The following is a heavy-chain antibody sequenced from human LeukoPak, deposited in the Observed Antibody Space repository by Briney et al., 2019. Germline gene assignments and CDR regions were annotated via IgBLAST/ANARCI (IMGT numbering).Heavy chain of an antibody. V-gene: IGHV3-23*01. CDR2: ISGSGGST. J-gene: IGHJ6*03. CDR3: AKDGVLSTISGVVIDYYYYMDV. Sequence: GGSLRLSCAASGFTFSSYAMSWVRQAPGKGLEWVSAISGSGGSTYYADSVKGRFTISRDNSKNTLYLQMNSLRAEDTAVYYCAKDGVLSTISGVVIDYYYYMDVWGKGTTVTVSS. CDR1: GFTFSSYA. D-gene: IGHD3-3*01.